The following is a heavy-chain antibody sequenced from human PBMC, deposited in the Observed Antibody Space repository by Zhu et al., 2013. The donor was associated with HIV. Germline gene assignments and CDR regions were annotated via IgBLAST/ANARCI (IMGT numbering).Heavy chain of an antibody. Sequence: QVQLVQSGAEVKKPGASVKVSCKASGYTFTSYGISWVRQAPGQGLEWMGGIIPIFGTANYAQKFQGRVTITADESTSTAYMELSSLRSEDTAVYYCARGATGYGGQTYYFDYWGQGTLVTVSS. CDR3: ARGATGYGGQTYYFDY. D-gene: IGHD5-12*01. V-gene: IGHV1-69*13. J-gene: IGHJ4*02. CDR1: GYTFTSYG. CDR2: IIPIFGTA.